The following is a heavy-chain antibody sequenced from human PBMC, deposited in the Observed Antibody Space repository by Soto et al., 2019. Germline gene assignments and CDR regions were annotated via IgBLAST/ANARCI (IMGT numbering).Heavy chain of an antibody. J-gene: IGHJ4*02. Sequence: PSETLSLTCIVSGGSLSTYHWTWIRQPPGKGLEWIGYVSYSGSTNYNPSLKSRVTISVDTSKNQFSLKLSSVTAADTAVYYCARNIDYWGQGTLVTVSS. V-gene: IGHV4-59*01. CDR2: VSYSGST. CDR1: GGSLSTYH. CDR3: ARNIDY.